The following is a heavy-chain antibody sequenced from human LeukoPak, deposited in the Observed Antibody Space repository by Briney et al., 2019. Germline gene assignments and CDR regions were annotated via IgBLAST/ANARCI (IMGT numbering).Heavy chain of an antibody. J-gene: IGHJ4*02. V-gene: IGHV3-33*01. CDR2: IWYDGSNK. Sequence: QPGRSLRLSCAASGFTFSSYGMHWVRQAPGKGLEWVAVIWYDGSNKYYADSVKGRFTIPRDNSKNTLYLQMNSLRAEDTAVYYCARESSDGSYDYWGQGTLVTVSS. CDR1: GFTFSSYG. D-gene: IGHD1-26*01. CDR3: ARESSDGSYDY.